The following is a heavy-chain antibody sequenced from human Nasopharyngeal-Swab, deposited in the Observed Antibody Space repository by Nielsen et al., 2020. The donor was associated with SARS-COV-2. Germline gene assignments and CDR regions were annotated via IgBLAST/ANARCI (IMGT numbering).Heavy chain of an antibody. CDR1: GGSFSGYY. CDR2: INHSGST. V-gene: IGHV4-34*01. CDR3: ARVDGIAAAFDY. Sequence: SETLSLTCAVYGGSFSGYYWSWIRQPPGKGLEWIGEINHSGSTNYNPSLKSRVTISVDTSKNQFSLKLSSVTAADTAVYYCARVDGIAAAFDYWGQGTLVSLL. D-gene: IGHD6-13*01. J-gene: IGHJ4*02.